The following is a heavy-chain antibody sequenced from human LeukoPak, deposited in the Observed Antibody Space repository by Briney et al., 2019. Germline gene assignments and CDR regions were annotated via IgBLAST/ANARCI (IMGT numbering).Heavy chain of an antibody. Sequence: GGSLRLSCAASGFTVSSNYMSWVRQAPGKGLEWVSVIYSGGSTYYADSVKGRFTISRDNSKNTLYLQMNSLRAEDTAVYYCAKGRGQQLPGEAFDIWGQGTMVTVSS. J-gene: IGHJ3*02. D-gene: IGHD6-13*01. CDR3: AKGRGQQLPGEAFDI. V-gene: IGHV3-53*01. CDR1: GFTVSSNY. CDR2: IYSGGST.